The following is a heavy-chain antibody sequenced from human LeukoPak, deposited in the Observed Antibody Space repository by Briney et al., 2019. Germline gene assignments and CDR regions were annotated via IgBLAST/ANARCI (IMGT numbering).Heavy chain of an antibody. D-gene: IGHD4-17*01. CDR2: IKQDGSDK. J-gene: IGHJ6*02. Sequence: PGGSLRLSCAVSGFTFSSYWMYWVRQAPGKGLEWVATIKQDGSDKYYVDSVKGRFTISRDNAKKSLYLQMNSLRAEDTAVYYCARAPYGDYRDYYGMDVWGQGTTVTVSS. CDR1: GFTFSSYW. CDR3: ARAPYGDYRDYYGMDV. V-gene: IGHV3-7*01.